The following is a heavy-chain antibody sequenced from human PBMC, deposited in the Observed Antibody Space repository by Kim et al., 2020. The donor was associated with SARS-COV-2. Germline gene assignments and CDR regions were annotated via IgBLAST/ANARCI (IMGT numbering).Heavy chain of an antibody. Sequence: QKFQGRVTMTRDTSTSTVYMELSSLRSEDTAVYYCARDYNSSSWYPLGYWGQGTLVTVSS. V-gene: IGHV1-46*01. CDR3: ARDYNSSSWYPLGY. J-gene: IGHJ4*02. D-gene: IGHD6-13*01.